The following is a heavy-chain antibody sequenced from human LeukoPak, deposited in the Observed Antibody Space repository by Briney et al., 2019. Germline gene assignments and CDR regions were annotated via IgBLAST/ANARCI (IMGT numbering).Heavy chain of an antibody. Sequence: PGRSLRLSCAASGFTFDDYAMHWVRQAPGKGLEWVSGISWNSGSIGYADSVKGRFTISRDNAKNSLYLQMNSLRAEDTALYYCAKGLEKQLDYYYYMDVWGKGTTVTVSS. J-gene: IGHJ6*03. V-gene: IGHV3-9*01. CDR2: ISWNSGSI. CDR3: AKGLEKQLDYYYYMDV. CDR1: GFTFDDYA. D-gene: IGHD1-1*01.